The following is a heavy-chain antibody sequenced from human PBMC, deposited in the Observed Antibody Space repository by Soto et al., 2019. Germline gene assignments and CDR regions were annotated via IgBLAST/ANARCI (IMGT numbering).Heavy chain of an antibody. CDR1: GGAFTDYS. Sequence: QVHLLQSGTEVKKPGSSLKVSCKVSGGAFTDYSLNWVRHAPGQGLEWLGGIVPLHNTSNYSLKFLGRGEITADLSSTTVYMYVRGLTPDDAATYYCASGSRGNPLDYRGLGAGGQGTTVIFSS. CDR2: IVPLHNTS. J-gene: IGHJ6*01. CDR3: ASGSRGNPLDYRGLGA. D-gene: IGHD4-17*01. V-gene: IGHV1-69*19.